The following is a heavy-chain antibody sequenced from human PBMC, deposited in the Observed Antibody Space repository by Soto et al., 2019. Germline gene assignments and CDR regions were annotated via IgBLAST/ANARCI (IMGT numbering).Heavy chain of an antibody. J-gene: IGHJ4*02. Sequence: EVQVVESGGGLVQPGGSLRLSCAAAGFSFSSYWMSWVRQAPGKGLEWVANIKQDGSEKYYVDSVRGRFTISRDNAKNSLYLQMNSLRAEDTAVYYCARGFNRGGTCLDSWGQGTLVTVSS. CDR3: ARGFNRGGTCLDS. D-gene: IGHD2-15*01. CDR2: IKQDGSEK. CDR1: GFSFSSYW. V-gene: IGHV3-7*01.